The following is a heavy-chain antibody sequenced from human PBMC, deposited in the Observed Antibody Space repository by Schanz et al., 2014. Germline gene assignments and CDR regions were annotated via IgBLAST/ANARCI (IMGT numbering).Heavy chain of an antibody. CDR2: IYYSGST. Sequence: DLEWIGYIYYSGSTYYNPSLKSRVTISVDTSKNQFSLKLSSVTAADTAVYYCATVSYDFWSGKDYYSFHMDVWGKGTTVTVSS. CDR3: ATVSYDFWSGKDYYSFHMDV. D-gene: IGHD3-3*01. J-gene: IGHJ6*03. V-gene: IGHV4-31*02.